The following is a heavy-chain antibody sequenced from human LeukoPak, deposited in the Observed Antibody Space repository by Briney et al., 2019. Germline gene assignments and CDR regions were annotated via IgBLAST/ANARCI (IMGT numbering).Heavy chain of an antibody. D-gene: IGHD3-10*01. CDR3: ARGRWFGDPSFDP. V-gene: IGHV4-34*01. CDR1: GGSFSGYY. J-gene: IGHJ5*02. Sequence: SETLSLTCAVYGGSFSGYYWSWIRQPPGKGLEWIGEINHSGSTNYNPSLKSRVTISVDTSKNQFSLKLSSVTAADTAVYYCARGRWFGDPSFDPWGQGTLVTVSS. CDR2: INHSGST.